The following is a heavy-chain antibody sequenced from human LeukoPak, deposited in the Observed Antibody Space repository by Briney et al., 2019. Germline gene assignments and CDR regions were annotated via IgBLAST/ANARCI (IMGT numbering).Heavy chain of an antibody. CDR2: IRYDGSNK. CDR3: AKDVVSGYDLGWFDP. CDR1: GFTFSSYG. Sequence: GGSLRLSCAASGFTFSSYGMHWVRHAPGKGLEWVAFIRYDGSNKYYADSVKGRFTISRDNSKNTLYLQMNSLRAEDTAVYYCAKDVVSGYDLGWFDPWGQGTLVTVSS. V-gene: IGHV3-30*02. D-gene: IGHD5-12*01. J-gene: IGHJ5*02.